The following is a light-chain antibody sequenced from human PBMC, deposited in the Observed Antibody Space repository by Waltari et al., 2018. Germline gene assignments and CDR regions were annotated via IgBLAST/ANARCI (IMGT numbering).Light chain of an antibody. J-gene: IGKJ1*01. CDR2: DAS. Sequence: EIVLTQSPGTLSLSPGERATLSCRASQSVSRTLACYQQKPGQAPRLLIYDASSSATGIPDRFSGSGSGTDFSLTISRLEPEDFAVYYCQKYGTLPATFGQGTKVEIK. V-gene: IGKV3-20*01. CDR1: QSVSRT. CDR3: QKYGTLPAT.